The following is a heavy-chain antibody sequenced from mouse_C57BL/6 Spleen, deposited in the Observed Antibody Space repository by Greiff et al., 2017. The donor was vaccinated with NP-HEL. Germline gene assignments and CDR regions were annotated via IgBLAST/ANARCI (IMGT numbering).Heavy chain of an antibody. D-gene: IGHD2-1*01. CDR3: DYGNSHYYAMDY. J-gene: IGHJ4*01. CDR2: IDPEDGDT. V-gene: IGHV14-1*01. Sequence: VQLQQSGAELVRPGASVKLSCTASGFNIKDYYMHWVKQRPEQGLEWIGRIDPEDGDTEYAPKFQGKATMTADTSSNTAYLQLSSLTSEDTAVYYCDYGNSHYYAMDYWGQGTSVTVSS. CDR1: GFNIKDYY.